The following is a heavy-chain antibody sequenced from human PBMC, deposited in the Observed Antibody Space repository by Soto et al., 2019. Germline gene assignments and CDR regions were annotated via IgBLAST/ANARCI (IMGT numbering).Heavy chain of an antibody. CDR2: INAGNGNT. CDR1: GYTFTSYA. CDR3: ARGARLITFFGVIITGSDAFDV. J-gene: IGHJ3*01. V-gene: IGHV1-3*01. D-gene: IGHD3-3*01. Sequence: QVQLVQSGAEVKKPGASVKVSCKASGYTFTSYAMHWVSQAPGQRLEGMGWINAGNGNTTYSQKFQGRVTITRDTPASTAYMELSILISEDTAVYYCARGARLITFFGVIITGSDAFDVWGQGTMVTVSS.